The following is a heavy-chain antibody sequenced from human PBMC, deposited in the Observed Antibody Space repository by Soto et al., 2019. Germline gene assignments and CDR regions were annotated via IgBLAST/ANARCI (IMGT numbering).Heavy chain of an antibody. CDR2: INWNSGIT. CDR1: GFTFEDHA. J-gene: IGHJ5*02. Sequence: EVQLVESGGGLVQPGKSLKLSCAAIGFTFEDHAMHWILQGPGKGLEWVAGINWNSGITGYADSVKGRFTISRDNANTALHLEMNSLKSEATALYYCTKGRGALTVVSNWFDPWCPGTPVTVSS. D-gene: IGHD3-22*01. CDR3: TKGRGALTVVSNWFDP. V-gene: IGHV3-9*01.